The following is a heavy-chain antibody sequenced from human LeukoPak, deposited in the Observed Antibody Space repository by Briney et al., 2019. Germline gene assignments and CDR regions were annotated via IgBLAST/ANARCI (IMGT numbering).Heavy chain of an antibody. Sequence: GGSLRLSCAASGFTFSNYWMHWVRQAPGKGLVWVSRINSDESSTNYADSVKGRFTISRDNAKNTLFLQMHSLRAEDTAVYFRARRAAAGGYYDSWGQGTLVTVSS. CDR2: INSDESST. CDR3: ARRAAAGGYYDS. CDR1: GFTFSNYW. V-gene: IGHV3-74*01. D-gene: IGHD6-25*01. J-gene: IGHJ4*02.